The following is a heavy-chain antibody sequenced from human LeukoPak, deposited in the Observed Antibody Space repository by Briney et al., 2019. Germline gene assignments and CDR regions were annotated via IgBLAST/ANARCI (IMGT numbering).Heavy chain of an antibody. CDR2: ISAYNAYT. CDR3: ARDVLHRIHYDSSAYYPGSSY. CDR1: GYTFTSYG. V-gene: IGHV1-18*01. D-gene: IGHD3-22*01. J-gene: IGHJ4*02. Sequence: ASVKVSCKASGYTFTSYGITWVRQAPGQGLEWMGWISAYNAYTYYAQRLQGRVTMTTDTSTSTAYMELRSLRSDDTAVYYCARDVLHRIHYDSSAYYPGSSYWGQGTLVTVSS.